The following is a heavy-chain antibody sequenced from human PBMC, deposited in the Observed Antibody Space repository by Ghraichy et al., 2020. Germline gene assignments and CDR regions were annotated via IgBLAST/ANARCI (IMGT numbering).Heavy chain of an antibody. J-gene: IGHJ4*02. CDR3: ANRITEYCGRDCYGPFNY. V-gene: IGHV3-23*01. D-gene: IGHD2-21*02. CDR2: ISGTGDRT. CDR1: GFTFSSYA. Sequence: GGSLRLSCVAFGFTFSSYAMGWVRQAPGKGLEWVSGISGTGDRTYYADSVKGRFTISRDNSKNMLYLQMNSLRAEDTAGYYCANRITEYCGRDCYGPFNYWGPGTLVTGSS.